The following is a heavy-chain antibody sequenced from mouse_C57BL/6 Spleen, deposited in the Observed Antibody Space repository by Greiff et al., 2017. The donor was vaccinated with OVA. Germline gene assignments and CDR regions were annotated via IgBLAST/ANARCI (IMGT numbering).Heavy chain of an antibody. CDR2: IYPGDGDT. CDR1: GYAFSSYW. D-gene: IGHD6-1*01. J-gene: IGHJ1*03. Sequence: QVQLQQSGAELVKPGASVKISCKASGYAFSSYWMNWVKQRPGQGLEWIGQIYPGDGDTNYNGKFKGKATLTADKSSSTAYMHLSSLTSEDSAVYVCARLREDSRYFDVWGTGTTVTVSS. CDR3: ARLREDSRYFDV. V-gene: IGHV1-80*01.